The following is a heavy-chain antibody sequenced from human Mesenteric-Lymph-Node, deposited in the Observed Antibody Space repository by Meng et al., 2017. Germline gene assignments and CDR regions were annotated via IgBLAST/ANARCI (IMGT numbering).Heavy chain of an antibody. D-gene: IGHD1-26*01. J-gene: IGHJ4*02. CDR2: INWNGGST. CDR1: GVTFDDYG. CDR3: ARGSGSYFGDY. V-gene: IGHV3-20*01. Sequence: VQLVASGGGVVRPGGSLRLSCVGSGVTFDDYGMSWVRQAPGKGLEWVSGINWNGGSTGYADSVKGRFTISRDNAKNSLYLQMNSLRAEDTALYHCARGSGSYFGDYWGQGTLVTVSS.